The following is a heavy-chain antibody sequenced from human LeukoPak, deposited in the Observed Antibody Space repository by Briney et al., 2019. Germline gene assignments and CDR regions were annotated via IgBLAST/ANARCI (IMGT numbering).Heavy chain of an antibody. CDR2: MNPNSGNT. CDR1: GYTFNSYD. Sequence: ASVKVSCKTSGYTFNSYDINWVRQATGQGLEWMGWMNPNSGNTGYAQKLQGRVTMTRNTSIRTAYMELSGLRPEDTAVYYSARRNIRFLELDSWGQGTLVTVSS. J-gene: IGHJ4*02. CDR3: ARRNIRFLELDS. D-gene: IGHD3-3*01. V-gene: IGHV1-8*02.